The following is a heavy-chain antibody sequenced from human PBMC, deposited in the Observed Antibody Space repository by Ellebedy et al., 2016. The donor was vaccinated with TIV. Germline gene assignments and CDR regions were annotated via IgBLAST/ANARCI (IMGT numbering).Heavy chain of an antibody. CDR2: INAGNGNT. CDR1: GYTFTSYA. V-gene: IGHV1-3*01. J-gene: IGHJ4*02. D-gene: IGHD6-19*01. CDR3: ARYSSVFDSGFDY. Sequence: ASVKVSCXASGYTFTSYAMHWVRQAPGQRLEWMGWINAGNGNTKYSQKFQGRVTITRDTSASTAYMELSSLRSEDTAVYYCARYSSVFDSGFDYWGQGTLVTVSS.